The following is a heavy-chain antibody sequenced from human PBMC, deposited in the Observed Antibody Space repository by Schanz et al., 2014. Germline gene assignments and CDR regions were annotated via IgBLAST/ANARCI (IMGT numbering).Heavy chain of an antibody. V-gene: IGHV3-23*04. J-gene: IGHJ5*02. CDR2: IGTSGGT. CDR1: GLIFSNYV. D-gene: IGHD3-9*01. Sequence: VQLVESGGGVVQPGRSLKLSCAASGLIFSNYVMSWVRQAPGKGLEWVSTIGTSGGTNYAESVKGRFTISRDNSKNTLYLQMKSLRAEDTAVYYCAKAADWPVTRFDPWGQGTLVTVSS. CDR3: AKAADWPVTRFDP.